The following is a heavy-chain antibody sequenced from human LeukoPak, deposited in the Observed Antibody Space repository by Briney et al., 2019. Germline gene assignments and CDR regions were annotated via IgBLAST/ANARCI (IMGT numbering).Heavy chain of an antibody. Sequence: GGSLRLSCAASGFTFSSYALHWVRQAPGKGLEWVAVISYDGSNKYYADSVKGRFTISRDNSKNTLYLQMNSLRAEDTAVYYCARDDLDDYGDYNPDYWGQGTLATVSS. CDR3: ARDDLDDYGDYNPDY. J-gene: IGHJ4*02. V-gene: IGHV3-30-3*01. CDR2: ISYDGSNK. D-gene: IGHD4-17*01. CDR1: GFTFSSYA.